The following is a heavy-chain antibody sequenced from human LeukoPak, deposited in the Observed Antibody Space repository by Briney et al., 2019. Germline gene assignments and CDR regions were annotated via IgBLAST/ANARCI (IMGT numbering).Heavy chain of an antibody. J-gene: IGHJ4*02. Sequence: AASVKVSCKASGGTFSSYAISWVRQAPGQGLEWMGGIIPIFGTANYAQKLQGRVTMTTDTSTSTAYMELRSLRSDDTAVYYCARYTASDSSGPLPRFDYWGQGTLVTVSS. V-gene: IGHV1-69*05. CDR3: ARYTASDSSGPLPRFDY. D-gene: IGHD3-22*01. CDR2: IIPIFGTA. CDR1: GGTFSSYA.